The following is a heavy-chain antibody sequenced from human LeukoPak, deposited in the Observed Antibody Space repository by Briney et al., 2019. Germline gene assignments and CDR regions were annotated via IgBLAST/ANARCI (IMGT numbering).Heavy chain of an antibody. Sequence: SVKVSCKASGGTFSSYAISWVRQAPGQGLEWMGRIIPILGIANYAQKFQGRVTITTDKSTSTAYMELSSLRSEDTAVYYCARTEEYCGGDCYPDYWGQGTLVTVSS. CDR3: ARTEEYCGGDCYPDY. D-gene: IGHD2-21*02. J-gene: IGHJ4*02. CDR1: GGTFSSYA. CDR2: IIPILGIA. V-gene: IGHV1-69*04.